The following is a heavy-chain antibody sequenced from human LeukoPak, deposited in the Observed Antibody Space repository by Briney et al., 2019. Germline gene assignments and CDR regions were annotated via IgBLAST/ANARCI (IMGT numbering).Heavy chain of an antibody. CDR1: GFTFSSYW. Sequence: GGSLRLSCAASGFTFSSYWMSWVRQAPGKGLEWVANIRQDGSEKYYVDSVKGRFTISRDNAKNSLYLQMNSLRAEDTAVYYCARDLLDAYYYYGMDVWGKGTTVTVSS. J-gene: IGHJ6*04. CDR3: ARDLLDAYYYYGMDV. CDR2: IRQDGSEK. D-gene: IGHD1-26*01. V-gene: IGHV3-7*01.